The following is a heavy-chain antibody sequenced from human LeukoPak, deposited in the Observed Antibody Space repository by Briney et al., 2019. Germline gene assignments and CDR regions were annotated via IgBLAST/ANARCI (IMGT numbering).Heavy chain of an antibody. CDR1: GGSISSSSYY. V-gene: IGHV4-39*01. CDR2: IYYSGST. J-gene: IGHJ4*02. CDR3: ARRNSGWYLFDY. D-gene: IGHD6-19*01. Sequence: SETLSLTCTVSGGSISSSSYYWGWIRQPPGKGLEWIGSIYYSGSTYYNPSLKSRVTISVDTSKNQFSLKLSSVTAADTAVYYYARRNSGWYLFDYWGQGTLVTVSS.